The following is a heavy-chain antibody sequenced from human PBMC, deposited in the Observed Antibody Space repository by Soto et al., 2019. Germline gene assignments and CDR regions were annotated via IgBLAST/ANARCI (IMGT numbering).Heavy chain of an antibody. Sequence: GASVKVSCKASGYTFTSYGMSWVRQAPGQGLEWMGWISAYNGNTNYAQKLQGRVTMTTDTSTSTAYMELRSLRSDDTAVYYCARDQGSLRSGQDAFDIWGQGTMVTVSS. D-gene: IGHD3-3*01. V-gene: IGHV1-18*01. CDR1: GYTFTSYG. CDR2: ISAYNGNT. CDR3: ARDQGSLRSGQDAFDI. J-gene: IGHJ3*02.